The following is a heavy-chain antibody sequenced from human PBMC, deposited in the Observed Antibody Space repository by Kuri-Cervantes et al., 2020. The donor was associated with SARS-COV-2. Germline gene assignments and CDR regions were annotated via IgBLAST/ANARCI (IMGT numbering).Heavy chain of an antibody. J-gene: IGHJ3*02. D-gene: IGHD3-22*01. CDR1: GFTFSSYG. CDR3: ARDQRPTFYYDSSEGAFDI. Sequence: GESLKISCAASGFTFSSYGMNWVRQAPGKGLEWVSYISSSSCTIYYADSVKGRFTISRDNAKNSLYLQMNSLRAEDTAVYYCARDQRPTFYYDSSEGAFDIWGQETMVTVSS. CDR2: ISSSSCTI. V-gene: IGHV3-48*01.